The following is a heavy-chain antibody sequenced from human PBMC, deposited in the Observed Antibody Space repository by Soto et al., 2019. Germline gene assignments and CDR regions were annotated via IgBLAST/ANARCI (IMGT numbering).Heavy chain of an antibody. D-gene: IGHD3-16*01. V-gene: IGHV1-18*01. CDR3: ARERGLTVGTLHGY. Sequence: ASVKVSCKASGYTFTSYGISWVRQAPGQGLEWMGRISTYNGNTNYAQKVQGRLTMTTDTSTSTVYMELRSLRSDDTAVYYCARERGLTVGTLHGYWGQGTRVTVSS. J-gene: IGHJ4*02. CDR2: ISTYNGNT. CDR1: GYTFTSYG.